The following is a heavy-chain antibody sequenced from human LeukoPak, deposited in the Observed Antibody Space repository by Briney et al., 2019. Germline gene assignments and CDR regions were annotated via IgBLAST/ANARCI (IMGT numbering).Heavy chain of an antibody. CDR1: GGSISSYY. V-gene: IGHV4-59*01. J-gene: IGHJ6*03. D-gene: IGHD3-10*01. CDR2: IYYSGST. Sequence: PSETLSLTCTVSGGSISSYYWSWIRQPPGKGLEWIGYIYYSGSTNYNPSLKSRVTISVDTSKNQFSLKLSSVTAADTAVYYCARWTTISGTPSRYYMDVWGKGTTVTISS. CDR3: ARWTTISGTPSRYYMDV.